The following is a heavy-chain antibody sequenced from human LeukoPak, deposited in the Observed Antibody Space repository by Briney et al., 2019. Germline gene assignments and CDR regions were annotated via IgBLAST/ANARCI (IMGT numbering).Heavy chain of an antibody. Sequence: PSETLSLTCTVSGGSISSYYWNWIRQPAGKGLEWIGRIYISGSTNYNPSLKSRVTMSVDTSKNQFSLNLISVTAADTAVYYCARDLTDYYELDYWGQGTLVTVSS. J-gene: IGHJ4*02. V-gene: IGHV4-4*07. CDR3: ARDLTDYYELDY. CDR2: IYISGST. D-gene: IGHD3-22*01. CDR1: GGSISSYY.